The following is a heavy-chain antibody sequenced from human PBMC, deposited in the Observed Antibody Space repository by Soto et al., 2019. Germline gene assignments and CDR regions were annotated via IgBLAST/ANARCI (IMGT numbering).Heavy chain of an antibody. V-gene: IGHV4-59*01. Sequence: SETLSLTCTVSGGSISSYYWSWIRQPPGKGLEWIGYIYYSGSTNYNPSLKSRVTISVDTSKNQFSLKLSSVTAADTAVYYCARVLVPTYYDFWSGPNSYYYYRMDVWGQGTTVTVSS. CDR1: GGSISSYY. CDR3: ARVLVPTYYDFWSGPNSYYYYRMDV. J-gene: IGHJ6*02. CDR2: IYYSGST. D-gene: IGHD3-3*01.